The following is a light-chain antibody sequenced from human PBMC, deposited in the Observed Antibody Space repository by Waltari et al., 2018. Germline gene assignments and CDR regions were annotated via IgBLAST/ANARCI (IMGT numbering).Light chain of an antibody. CDR3: QHFDNVPYT. CDR2: DAS. V-gene: IGKV1-33*01. J-gene: IGKJ2*01. Sequence: DIQMTQSPSSLSASVGDRVTITCQASQDITNYLNWYQQKPGKAPKLLIYDASKLETGVPSRFSGSGSGTDFTFTISSLQPEDIATYYCQHFDNVPYTFGQGTKLEIK. CDR1: QDITNY.